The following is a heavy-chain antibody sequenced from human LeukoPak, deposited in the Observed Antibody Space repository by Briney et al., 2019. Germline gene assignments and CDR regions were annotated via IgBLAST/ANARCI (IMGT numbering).Heavy chain of an antibody. V-gene: IGHV3-11*06. CDR3: ARHDGVDAFDI. D-gene: IGHD4-17*01. CDR2: ISSSSSYT. Sequence: PGGSLRLSCAASGFTFSDYYMSWIRQAPGKGLEWVSYISSSSSYTNYADSVKGRFTISRDNAKNSLYLQMNSLRAEDTAVYYCARHDGVDAFDIWGQGTMVTVSS. CDR1: GFTFSDYY. J-gene: IGHJ3*02.